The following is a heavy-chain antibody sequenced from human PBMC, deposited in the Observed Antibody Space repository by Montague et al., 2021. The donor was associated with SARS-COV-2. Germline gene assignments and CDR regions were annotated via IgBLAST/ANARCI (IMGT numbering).Heavy chain of an antibody. J-gene: IGHJ3*01. D-gene: IGHD4-11*01. CDR2: IKGGGAGA. CDR1: GFTFSDFA. V-gene: IGHV3-23*01. Sequence: SLRLSCAASGFTFSDFAMTWVRQAPGKGLEWVSSIKGGGAGAHYPASVTGRFTISRDNSKDTLFLYLNSLRVEDTAVYYCAKHLYSRGSDALDLWGQGTMVTVSS. CDR3: AKHLYSRGSDALDL.